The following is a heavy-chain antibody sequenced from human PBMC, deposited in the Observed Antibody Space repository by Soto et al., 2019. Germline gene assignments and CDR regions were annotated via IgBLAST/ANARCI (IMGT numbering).Heavy chain of an antibody. CDR1: GFTFSCYA. V-gene: IGHV3-23*01. CDR2: ISGSGGST. CDR3: ANLGDTAMVTKYYYYGMDV. Sequence: GGSLRLSCAASGFTFSCYAMRWVRQAPGEGLAWVSAISGSGGSTYYADSVKGRFTISRDNAKNTLYLQMNSLRAEDTGVYYCANLGDTAMVTKYYYYGMDVWGQGTTVTVSS. D-gene: IGHD5-18*01. J-gene: IGHJ6*02.